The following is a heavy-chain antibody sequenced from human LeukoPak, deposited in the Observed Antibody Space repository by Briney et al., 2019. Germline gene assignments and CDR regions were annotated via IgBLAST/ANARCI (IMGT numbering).Heavy chain of an antibody. D-gene: IGHD1-1*01. CDR2: MNPNSGNT. J-gene: IGHJ5*02. CDR1: VYTFTSYD. CDR3: ARRWNDWFDP. Sequence: GASVKVSFTASVYTFTSYDINWVRQPPGRGIEWMGWMNPNSGNTGYAQKFQGRVTMTRNTSISTAYMELSSLRSEDTAVYYCARRWNDWFDPWGQGTLVTVSS. V-gene: IGHV1-8*01.